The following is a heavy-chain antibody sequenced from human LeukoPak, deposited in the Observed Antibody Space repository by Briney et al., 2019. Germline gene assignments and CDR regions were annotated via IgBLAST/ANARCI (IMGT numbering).Heavy chain of an antibody. V-gene: IGHV4-39*01. CDR3: ARRDYGGNSGFDY. J-gene: IGHJ4*02. D-gene: IGHD4-23*01. CDR2: IYYSGST. Sequence: SETLSLTCTVSGGSISSSSYYWGWIRPPPGKGLEWIGSIYYSGSTYYNPSLKSRVTISVDTSKNQFSLKLSSVTAADTAIYYCARRDYGGNSGFDYWGQGTLVTVSS. CDR1: GGSISSSSYY.